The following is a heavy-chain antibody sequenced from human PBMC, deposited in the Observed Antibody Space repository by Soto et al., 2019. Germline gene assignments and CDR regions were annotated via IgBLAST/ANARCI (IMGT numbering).Heavy chain of an antibody. CDR3: ARGGVSTWHS. CDR1: GGSVSGDSW. V-gene: IGHV4-4*02. Sequence: QVQLQESGPGLVQPSGTLSLTCAVSGGSVSGDSWWSWVRQSPGKGLEWIGEIFRTGTTNYNPSLMSRVTISVDTPNDHLSPELASVTPADTPVSYSARGGVSTWHSWGRGTLGTVS. J-gene: IGHJ4*02. D-gene: IGHD2-8*01. CDR2: IFRTGTT.